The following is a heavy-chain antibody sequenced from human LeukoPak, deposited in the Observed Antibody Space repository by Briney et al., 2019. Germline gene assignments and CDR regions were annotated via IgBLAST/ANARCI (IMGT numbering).Heavy chain of an antibody. J-gene: IGHJ6*04. V-gene: IGHV3-21*01. Sequence: KPGGSLRLSCAASGFTFSDYNMNWVRQAPGKAMEWVSSITSIGTYIFYADSVKGRFTISRDNAKNSLYLQMDSLGPEDTAVYYCAELGITMIGGVWGKGTTVTISS. CDR1: GFTFSDYN. D-gene: IGHD3-10*02. CDR2: ITSIGTYI. CDR3: AELGITMIGGV.